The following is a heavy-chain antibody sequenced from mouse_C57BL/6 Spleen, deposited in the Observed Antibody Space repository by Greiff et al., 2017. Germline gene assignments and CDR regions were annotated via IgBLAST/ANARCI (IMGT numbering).Heavy chain of an antibody. Sequence: EVKLMESGGGLVKPGGSLKLSCAASGFTFSSYTMSWVRQTPEKRLEWVATISGGGGNTYYPDSVKGRFTISRDNAKNTLYLQMSSLRSEDTALXYCERRDPHYFDYWGQGTTLTVSS. CDR3: ERRDPHYFDY. CDR2: ISGGGGNT. CDR1: GFTFSSYT. V-gene: IGHV5-9*01. J-gene: IGHJ2*01.